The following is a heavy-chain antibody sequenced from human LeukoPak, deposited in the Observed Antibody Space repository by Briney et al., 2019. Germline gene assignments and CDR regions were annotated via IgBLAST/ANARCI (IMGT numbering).Heavy chain of an antibody. D-gene: IGHD4-23*01. J-gene: IGHJ4*02. Sequence: TGGSLRLSCAASGFTFSSYWVSWVRQAPGKGLEWVANIKQDGSDKYYLTSVRGRFTISRDNAKNSLFLQTNSLRVEDTAVYYCARGGGHLDCWGQGTLVTVSS. CDR2: IKQDGSDK. CDR3: ARGGGHLDC. V-gene: IGHV3-7*03. CDR1: GFTFSSYW.